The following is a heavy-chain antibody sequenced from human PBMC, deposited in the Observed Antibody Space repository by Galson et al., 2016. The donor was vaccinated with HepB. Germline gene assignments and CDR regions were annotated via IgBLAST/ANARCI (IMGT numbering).Heavy chain of an antibody. V-gene: IGHV1-69*13. D-gene: IGHD3-22*01. J-gene: IGHJ3*01. CDR3: ARGIRTMIVVIDAFDV. CDR1: GGTFSSYA. CDR2: IIPIFGTT. Sequence: SVKVSCKAYGGTFSSYAISWVRQAPGQGLEWMGGIIPIFGTTNYAQKSQGRVTITADESTNTAYMGLSSLRSEDTAVYYCARGIRTMIVVIDAFDVWGQGTMVTVSS.